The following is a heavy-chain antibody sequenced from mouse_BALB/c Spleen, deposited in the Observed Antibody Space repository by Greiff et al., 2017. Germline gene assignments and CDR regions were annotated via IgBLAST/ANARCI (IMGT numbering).Heavy chain of an antibody. D-gene: IGHD1-1*01. CDR1: GFTFSSYG. J-gene: IGHJ2*01. Sequence: EVQGVESGGGLVQPGGSLKLSCAASGFTFSSYGMSWVRQTPDKRLELVATINSNGGSTYYPDSVKGRFTISRDNAKNTLYLQMSSLKSEDTAMYYCAREGYYGSSPPFDYWGQGTTLTVSS. CDR3: AREGYYGSSPPFDY. CDR2: INSNGGST. V-gene: IGHV5-6-3*01.